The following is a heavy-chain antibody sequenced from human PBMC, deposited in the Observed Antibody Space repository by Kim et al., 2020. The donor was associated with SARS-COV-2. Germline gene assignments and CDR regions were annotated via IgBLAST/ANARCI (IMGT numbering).Heavy chain of an antibody. CDR2: INPSGGRT. CDR1: GYIFTSYY. CDR3: ARDGRSSTICQGGGNWFDP. Sequence: ASVKVSCKASGYIFTSYYMHWVRRAPGQGLEWMGIINPSGGRTSYAQKFQGRVTMTRDTSTSTVYMELSSLRSEDTAVYYCARDGRSSTICQGGGNWFDPWGQGTLVTVSS. D-gene: IGHD2-2*01. J-gene: IGHJ5*02. V-gene: IGHV1-46*01.